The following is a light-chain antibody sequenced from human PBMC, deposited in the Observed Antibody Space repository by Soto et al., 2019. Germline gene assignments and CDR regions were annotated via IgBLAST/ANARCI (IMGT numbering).Light chain of an antibody. V-gene: IGKV1-39*01. CDR2: AAS. CDR3: QQTYGIPRT. Sequence: DLQMTQSPSSLSASLGDRVTITCRASQTISTYLHWFQQKPGKAPRLLIYAASNLQSGVPSRFSGSGSGADFTLTISSLQPEDFATYYCQQTYGIPRTFGGGTKVQIK. CDR1: QTISTY. J-gene: IGKJ4*01.